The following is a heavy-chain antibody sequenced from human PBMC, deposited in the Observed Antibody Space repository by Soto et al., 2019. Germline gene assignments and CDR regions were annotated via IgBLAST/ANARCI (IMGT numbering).Heavy chain of an antibody. D-gene: IGHD3-22*01. V-gene: IGHV1-3*05. CDR2: INGGNGNT. Sequence: QVQLVQSGAEEKKPGASVKVSCKASGYTFTSYAMHWVRQAPGQRLEWMGWINGGNGNTKYSQKLQGRVTITRDTSASTLYMELSSLRSEDTVVYYCARGSGYYYWDDCWGQGSLVSVS. J-gene: IGHJ4*02. CDR3: ARGSGYYYWDDC. CDR1: GYTFTSYA.